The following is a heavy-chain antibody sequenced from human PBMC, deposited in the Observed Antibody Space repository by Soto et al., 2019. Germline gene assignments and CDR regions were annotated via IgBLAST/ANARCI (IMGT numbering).Heavy chain of an antibody. Sequence: SETLSLTCTVSGGSISSSSYYWGWIRPPPGKGLEWIGNIFYSGSTYYNPSLKSRVTISVDTSKNQFSLKLNSMTAADTAVYYCARHNYGSGSTYFDYWGQGTLVTVSS. CDR1: GGSISSSSYY. V-gene: IGHV4-39*01. D-gene: IGHD3-10*01. CDR2: IFYSGST. J-gene: IGHJ4*02. CDR3: ARHNYGSGSTYFDY.